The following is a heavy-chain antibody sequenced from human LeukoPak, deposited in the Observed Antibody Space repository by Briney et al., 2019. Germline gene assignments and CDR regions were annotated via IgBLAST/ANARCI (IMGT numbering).Heavy chain of an antibody. V-gene: IGHV4-30-2*01. CDR3: ARALYSSGWLLYGMDV. J-gene: IGHJ6*04. CDR1: GGSISSGGYS. D-gene: IGHD6-19*01. CDR2: IYHSGST. Sequence: SETLSLTCAVSGGSISSGGYSWSWIRQPPGEGREWIGYIYHSGSTYYNPSLKSRVTISVDRSKNQFSLKLSSVTAADTAVYYCARALYSSGWLLYGMDVWGKGTTVTVSS.